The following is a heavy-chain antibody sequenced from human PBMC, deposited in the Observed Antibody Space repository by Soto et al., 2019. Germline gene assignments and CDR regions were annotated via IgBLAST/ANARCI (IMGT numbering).Heavy chain of an antibody. D-gene: IGHD7-27*01. V-gene: IGHV1-58*02. Sequence: ASVKVSCKASGFTFTSSAIQWVRQARGQRLEWIGWIVVGSGNTNYAQKFQERVTITRDMSTSTAYMKLSSLRAEDTAVYYCAKDFLQDWGQDYYYGMDVWGQGTTVTVPS. CDR2: IVVGSGNT. J-gene: IGHJ6*02. CDR1: GFTFTSSA. CDR3: AKDFLQDWGQDYYYGMDV.